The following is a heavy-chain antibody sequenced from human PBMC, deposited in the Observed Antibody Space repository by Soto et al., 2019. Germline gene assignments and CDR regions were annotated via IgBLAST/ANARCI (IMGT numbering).Heavy chain of an antibody. CDR1: GYTFTSYG. Sequence: ASVKVSCKASGYTFTSYGISWVRQAPGQGLEWMGWISACNGNTNYAQKLQGRVTMTTDTSTSTAYMELRSLRSDDTAVYYCARVLKVVAVAGTSFDYWGQGTLVTVSS. D-gene: IGHD6-19*01. J-gene: IGHJ4*02. CDR3: ARVLKVVAVAGTSFDY. CDR2: ISACNGNT. V-gene: IGHV1-18*01.